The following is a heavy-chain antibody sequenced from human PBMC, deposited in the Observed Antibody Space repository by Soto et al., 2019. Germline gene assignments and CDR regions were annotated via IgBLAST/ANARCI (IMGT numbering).Heavy chain of an antibody. CDR1: GFTFNSYC. V-gene: IGHV3-30*03. Sequence: GGSLRLSCAASGFTFNSYCMHCVRQAPGKGLEWVAVISYDGSNKYYADSVKGRFTISRDNSKNTLCLQMNSLRAEDTAVYYCARIYGDYDAFDIWGQGTMVTVSS. CDR2: ISYDGSNK. J-gene: IGHJ3*02. D-gene: IGHD4-17*01. CDR3: ARIYGDYDAFDI.